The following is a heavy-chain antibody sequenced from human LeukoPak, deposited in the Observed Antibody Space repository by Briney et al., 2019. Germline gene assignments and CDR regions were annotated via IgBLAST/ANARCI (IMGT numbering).Heavy chain of an antibody. CDR2: TYYRSKWYN. D-gene: IGHD4-23*01. V-gene: IGHV6-1*01. Sequence: SETLSLTCTVSGGSISSYYWNWIRQSPSRGLEWLGRTYYRSKWYNDYAVSVKSRITINPDTSKNQFSLQLNSVTPEDTAVYYCARDGRVYGGNRNAFDIWGQGTMVTVSS. J-gene: IGHJ3*02. CDR1: GGSISSYY. CDR3: ARDGRVYGGNRNAFDI.